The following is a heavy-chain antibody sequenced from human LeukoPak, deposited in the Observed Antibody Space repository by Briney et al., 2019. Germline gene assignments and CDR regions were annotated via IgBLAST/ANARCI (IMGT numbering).Heavy chain of an antibody. D-gene: IGHD2-2*01. V-gene: IGHV3-74*01. Sequence: PGGSLRLSCAASGFTFSSYWMHWVRQAPGKGLVWVSRINSDGSSTSYSDSVKVRFTISRDNAKNTLYLQMNSLRAEDTAVYYCASEGYCSSTSCYDYWGQGTLVTVSS. CDR3: ASEGYCSSTSCYDY. CDR2: INSDGSST. CDR1: GFTFSSYW. J-gene: IGHJ4*02.